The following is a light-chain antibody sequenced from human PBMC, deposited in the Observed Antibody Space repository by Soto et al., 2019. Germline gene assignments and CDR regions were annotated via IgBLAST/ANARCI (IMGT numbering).Light chain of an antibody. J-gene: IGKJ1*01. CDR3: MQGTHWPRT. V-gene: IGKV2-30*01. CDR1: QSLVYTNGNTY. Sequence: DVVVTQSPLSLPVTLGQPASISCRSSQSLVYTNGNTYLAWFQQRPGQSPRRLIYKVSIRDSGVPDRFSGSGSGTEFTLTISRVEAEDVGVYYCMQGTHWPRTFGQGTNVEIK. CDR2: KVS.